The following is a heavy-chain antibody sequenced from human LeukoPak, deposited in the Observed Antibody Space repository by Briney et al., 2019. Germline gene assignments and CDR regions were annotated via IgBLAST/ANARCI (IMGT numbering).Heavy chain of an antibody. J-gene: IGHJ6*03. CDR1: GFTFSTYS. V-gene: IGHV3-21*01. CDR2: ISSTSRYI. CDR3: ARDKQQHYYYYYMDV. Sequence: GGSLRLSCAASGFTFSTYSMNWVRQAPGKGLEWVSSISSTSRYIYQADSVKGRFTISRDNAKNSLYLQMNSLRAEDTAVYYCARDKQQHYYYYYMDVWGKGTTVTVSS. D-gene: IGHD6-13*01.